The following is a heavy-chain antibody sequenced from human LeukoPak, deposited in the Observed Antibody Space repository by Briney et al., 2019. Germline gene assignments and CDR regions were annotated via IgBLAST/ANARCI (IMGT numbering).Heavy chain of an antibody. Sequence: SETLSLTCTVSGGSISSSSYYWGWIRQPPGKGLEWIGSIYYSGSTYYNPSLKTRVTISADTSKNQFSLKLSSVTAADTAVYYCARELPVVSQWLVHPRDYYYYMDVWGKGTTVTISS. CDR3: ARELPVVSQWLVHPRDYYYYMDV. V-gene: IGHV4-39*07. CDR1: GGSISSSSYY. CDR2: IYYSGST. J-gene: IGHJ6*03. D-gene: IGHD6-19*01.